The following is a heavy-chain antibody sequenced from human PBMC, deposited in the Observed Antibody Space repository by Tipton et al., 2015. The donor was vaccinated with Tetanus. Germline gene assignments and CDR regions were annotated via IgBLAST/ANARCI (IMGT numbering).Heavy chain of an antibody. J-gene: IGHJ6*02. CDR1: GFTFSDYY. CDR3: ARDLVIKQWLGGDYYYGMDV. V-gene: IGHV3-11*01. CDR2: ISSSGSTI. D-gene: IGHD6-19*01. Sequence: GSLRLSCAASGFTFSDYYMSWIRQAPGKGLEWVSYISSSGSTIYYADSVKGRFTISRDNAKNSLYLQMNSLRAEDTAVYYCARDLVIKQWLGGDYYYGMDVWGQGTTVTVSS.